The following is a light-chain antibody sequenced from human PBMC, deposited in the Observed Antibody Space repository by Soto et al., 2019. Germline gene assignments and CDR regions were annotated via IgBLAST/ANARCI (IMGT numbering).Light chain of an antibody. CDR3: SSYKSNSKYV. J-gene: IGLJ1*01. CDR1: SRGVGGYNY. Sequence: QSALSQPASVSGSPGQSITISCTGTSRGVGGYNYVSWYQQHPGKAPKLIMYDVTNRPSGFSSRCSGSKSVNTASRTISGLQPEDEADYYCSSYKSNSKYVFGTGTKLTLL. V-gene: IGLV2-14*01. CDR2: DVT.